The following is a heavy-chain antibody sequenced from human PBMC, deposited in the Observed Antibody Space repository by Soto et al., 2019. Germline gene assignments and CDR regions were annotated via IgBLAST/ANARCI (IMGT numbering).Heavy chain of an antibody. D-gene: IGHD6-19*01. V-gene: IGHV4-39*01. CDR3: ARRARGTGYSSGWYSIYFDY. CDR1: GGSISSSSYY. Sequence: QLQLQESGPGLVKPSETLSLTCTVSGGSISSSSYYWGWIRQPPGKGLEWIGSIYYSGSTYYNPSLKSRVTISVDTSKNQFSLKLSSVTAADTAVYYCARRARGTGYSSGWYSIYFDYWGQGTLVTVSS. CDR2: IYYSGST. J-gene: IGHJ4*02.